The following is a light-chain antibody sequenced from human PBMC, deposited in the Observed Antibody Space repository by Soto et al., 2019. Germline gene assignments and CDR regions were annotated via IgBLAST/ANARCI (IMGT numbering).Light chain of an antibody. J-gene: IGLJ1*01. V-gene: IGLV2-14*03. Sequence: QSALTQAASVSGSPGQSITISCTGTSSDVGGCNYVSWYQQHPGKAPKLMIYDVFTRPSGVSNRLSGSTSGNTASLPISARQAEDEAAYYCSRWTSTSNYVFGSGNQHTVL. CDR1: SSDVGGCNY. CDR3: SRWTSTSNYV. CDR2: DVF.